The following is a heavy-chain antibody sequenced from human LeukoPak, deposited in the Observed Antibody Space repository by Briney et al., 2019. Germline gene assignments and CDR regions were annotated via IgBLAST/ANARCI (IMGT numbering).Heavy chain of an antibody. D-gene: IGHD6-13*01. CDR2: IGTAGDT. V-gene: IGHV3-13*01. CDR3: ARGSGPYSSSWYADY. J-gene: IGHJ4*02. Sequence: GGSLRLSCAASGFTFNNYDMHWVRQATGKGLEWVSAIGTAGDTYYPGSVKGRFTISRENAKNSLYLQMNSLRAGDTAVYYCARGSGPYSSSWYADYWGQGTLVTVSS. CDR1: GFTFNNYD.